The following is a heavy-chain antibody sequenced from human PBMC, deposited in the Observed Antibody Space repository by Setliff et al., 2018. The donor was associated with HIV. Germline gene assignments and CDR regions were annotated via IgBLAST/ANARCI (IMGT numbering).Heavy chain of an antibody. CDR1: GFTFNYFW. D-gene: IGHD3-10*01. CDR3: ARPTNIDTLYYGSQSFYMYYYGLDV. J-gene: IGHJ6*02. CDR2: IKQDGSEK. V-gene: IGHV3-7*01. Sequence: LRLSCAASGFTFNYFWMSWVRQAPGKGLEWVANIKQDGSEKNYVDSVKGRFTISRDTAKNSLYLQMNSLRVEDTAVYFCARPTNIDTLYYGSQSFYMYYYGLDVWGQGTTVTVSS.